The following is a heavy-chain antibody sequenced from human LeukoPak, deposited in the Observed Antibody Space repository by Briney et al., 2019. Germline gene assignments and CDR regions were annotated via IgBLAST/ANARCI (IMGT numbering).Heavy chain of an antibody. CDR2: IYHSGST. V-gene: IGHV4-30-2*01. CDR1: GGSISSGGYS. J-gene: IGHJ4*02. CDR3: ARGPGYSSGWHDY. Sequence: SQTLSLTCAVYGGSISSGGYSWSWIRQPPGKGLEWIGYIYHSGSTYYNPSLKSRVTISVDRSKNQFSLKLSSVTAADTAVYYCARGPGYSSGWHDYWGQGTLVTVSS. D-gene: IGHD6-19*01.